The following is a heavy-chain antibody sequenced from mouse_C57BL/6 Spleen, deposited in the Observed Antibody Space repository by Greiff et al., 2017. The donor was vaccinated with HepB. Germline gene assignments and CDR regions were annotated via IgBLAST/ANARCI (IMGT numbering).Heavy chain of an antibody. CDR1: GYAFSSSW. Sequence: VKLQESGPELVKPGASVKISCKASGYAFSSSWMNWVKQRPGKGLEWIGRIYPGDGDTNYNGKFKGKATLTADKSSITAYMQLSSLTSEYSAVYFCARGSDGYYDYWGQGTTLTVSS. CDR2: IYPGDGDT. D-gene: IGHD2-3*01. V-gene: IGHV1-82*01. J-gene: IGHJ2*01. CDR3: ARGSDGYYDY.